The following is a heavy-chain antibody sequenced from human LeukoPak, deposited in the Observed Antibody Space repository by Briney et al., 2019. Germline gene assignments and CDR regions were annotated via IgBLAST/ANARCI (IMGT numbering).Heavy chain of an antibody. V-gene: IGHV5-10-1*01. CDR3: ARHGTGGFDY. CDR2: VDPSDSYT. D-gene: IGHD3-10*01. J-gene: IGHJ4*02. CDR1: GYIFASNW. Sequence: GESLEISCKGSGYIFASNWIGWVRQMPGKGLEWMGRVDPSDSYTNYSPSFQGHVTISPDKSISTAFLQWSSLKASDSAMYFCARHGTGGFDYWGQGTLVTVSS.